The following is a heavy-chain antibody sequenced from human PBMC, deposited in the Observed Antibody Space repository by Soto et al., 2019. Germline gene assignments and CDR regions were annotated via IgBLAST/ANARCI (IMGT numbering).Heavy chain of an antibody. CDR1: GYTFTGYA. CDR3: ARDNGGTYGQWFDS. CDR2: INAGNGNT. Sequence: XSVKVSCNASGYTFTGYAKHLVRQAPGQRLECMGWINAGNGNTKYSQKFQGRVTITRDTTASTDYMELRSLRSEDTAVYYCARDNGGTYGQWFDSWGQGTLVTVSS. D-gene: IGHD1-26*01. J-gene: IGHJ5*01. V-gene: IGHV1-3*01.